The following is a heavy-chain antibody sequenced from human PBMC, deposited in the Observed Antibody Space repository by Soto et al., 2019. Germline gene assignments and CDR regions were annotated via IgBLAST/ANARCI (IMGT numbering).Heavy chain of an antibody. Sequence: ASVKVSCKASGYTFTGYAIHWVRQAPGQRHEWMGWINGGDGDTKYSQKFQGRVTITRDTSASTAYMELTSLGSEDTAVYHCARGYCSSTSCQYYFDFWGQGTLVTVSS. D-gene: IGHD2-2*01. J-gene: IGHJ4*02. V-gene: IGHV1-3*01. CDR2: INGGDGDT. CDR3: ARGYCSSTSCQYYFDF. CDR1: GYTFTGYA.